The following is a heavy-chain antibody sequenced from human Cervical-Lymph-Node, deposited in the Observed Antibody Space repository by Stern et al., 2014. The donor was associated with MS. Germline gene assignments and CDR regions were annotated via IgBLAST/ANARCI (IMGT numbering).Heavy chain of an antibody. D-gene: IGHD2-15*01. CDR3: AVRYCSGGRCYSVPDV. J-gene: IGHJ6*02. Sequence: VQLLESGSEVTKPGASVKVSCKASEYTHNNYLIHWVRQAPGQRPDWMGVINPSGATNYAQKVQDRVTMTTDASSSTFYMELSRLRSEDTAVYYCAVRYCSGGRCYSVPDVWGQGTTVIVSS. CDR2: INPSGAT. CDR1: EYTHNNYL. V-gene: IGHV1-46*02.